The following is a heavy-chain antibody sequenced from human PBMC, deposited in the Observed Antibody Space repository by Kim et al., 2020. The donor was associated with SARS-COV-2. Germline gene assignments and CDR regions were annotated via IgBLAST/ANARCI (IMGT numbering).Heavy chain of an antibody. J-gene: IGHJ4*02. Sequence: NTRYSQKFQARVSITRDTSATTAYLELSGLRSEDTAVYYCARGAVAGSFDYWGQGTLVTVSS. D-gene: IGHD6-19*01. CDR2: NT. CDR3: ARGAVAGSFDY. V-gene: IGHV1-3*01.